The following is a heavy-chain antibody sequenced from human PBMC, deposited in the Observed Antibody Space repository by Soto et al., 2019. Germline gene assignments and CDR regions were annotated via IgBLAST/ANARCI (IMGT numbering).Heavy chain of an antibody. V-gene: IGHV3-74*01. CDR2: IDGAAATT. J-gene: IGHJ4*02. Sequence: GGSLRLSCTASGFTFNNKWMHWVRQAPGKGLVWLSRIDGAAATTNYADSVKGRFTISRDNAKNIVFLHVNGLTDEDTAVYYCARGGAMGVDHWGQGPLVTVSS. CDR1: GFTFNNKW. CDR3: ARGGAMGVDH. D-gene: IGHD1-26*01.